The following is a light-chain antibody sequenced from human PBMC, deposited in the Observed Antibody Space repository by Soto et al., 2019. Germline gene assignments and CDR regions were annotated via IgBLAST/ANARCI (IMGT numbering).Light chain of an antibody. Sequence: EIVLTQSPGTLALSPGERATLSCRASQSVTSNYLAWYQQKDGQSPRLLIYGASSRGTGIPDRFSGSGSGTDFTLTISRLEPEDFAVYYCQQYVTSGTFGQGTKVEIK. J-gene: IGKJ1*01. CDR3: QQYVTSGT. CDR2: GAS. CDR1: QSVTSNY. V-gene: IGKV3-20*01.